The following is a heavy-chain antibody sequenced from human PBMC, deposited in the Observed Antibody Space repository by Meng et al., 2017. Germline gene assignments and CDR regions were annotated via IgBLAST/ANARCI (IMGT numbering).Heavy chain of an antibody. CDR2: IIPIFGTA. J-gene: IGHJ6*02. Sequence: SSVNVSLKASVGTFSSYAISWVRQAPGQGLEWMGGIIPIFGTANYAQKFQGRVTITTDESTSTAYMELSSLRSEDTAVYYCARVLSGWHVGYYYGMDVWGQGTTVTVSS. CDR1: VGTFSSYA. CDR3: ARVLSGWHVGYYYGMDV. D-gene: IGHD6-19*01. V-gene: IGHV1-69*05.